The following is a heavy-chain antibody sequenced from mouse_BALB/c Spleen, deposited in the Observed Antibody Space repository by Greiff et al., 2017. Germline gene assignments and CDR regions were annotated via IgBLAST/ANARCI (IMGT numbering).Heavy chain of an antibody. Sequence: EVMLVESGGGLVQPGGSRKLSCAASGFTFSSFGMHWVRQAPEKGLEWVAYISSGSSTIYYADTVKGRFTISRDNPKNTLFLQMTSLRSEDTAMYYCARYYYGSRGGYYFDYWGQGTTLTVSS. J-gene: IGHJ2*01. CDR2: ISSGSSTI. D-gene: IGHD1-1*01. CDR3: ARYYYGSRGGYYFDY. CDR1: GFTFSSFG. V-gene: IGHV5-17*02.